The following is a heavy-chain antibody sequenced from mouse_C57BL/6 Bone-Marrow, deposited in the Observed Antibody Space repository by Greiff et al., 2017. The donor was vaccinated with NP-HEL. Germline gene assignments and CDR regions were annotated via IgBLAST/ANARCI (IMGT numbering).Heavy chain of an antibody. CDR3: ADGSSYPWYFDV. CDR2: IYPRSGNT. V-gene: IGHV1-81*01. CDR1: GYTFTSYG. Sequence: QVQLQQSGAELARPGASVKLSCKASGYTFTSYGISWVKQRTGQGLEWIGEIYPRSGNTYYNEKFKGKATLTADKSSSTAYMELHSLTSEDSAVYFCADGSSYPWYFDVWGTGTTVTVSS. J-gene: IGHJ1*03. D-gene: IGHD1-1*01.